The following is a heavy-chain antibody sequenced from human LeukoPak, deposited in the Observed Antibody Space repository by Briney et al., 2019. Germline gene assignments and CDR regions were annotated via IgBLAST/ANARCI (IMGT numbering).Heavy chain of an antibody. CDR2: ISYDGSNK. J-gene: IGHJ6*02. Sequence: GRSLRLSCAASGFTFSSYGMHWVRQAPGKGLEWVAVISYDGSNKYYADSVKGRFTISRDNSKNTLYLQMNSLRAEDTAVYYCAKGAGLRFLEWQSYGMDVWGQGTTVTVSS. CDR3: AKGAGLRFLEWQSYGMDV. D-gene: IGHD3-3*01. CDR1: GFTFSSYG. V-gene: IGHV3-30*18.